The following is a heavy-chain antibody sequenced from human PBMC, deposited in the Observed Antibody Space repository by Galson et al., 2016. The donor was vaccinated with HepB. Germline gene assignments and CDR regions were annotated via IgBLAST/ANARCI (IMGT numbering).Heavy chain of an antibody. V-gene: IGHV1-2*02. D-gene: IGHD4-17*01. CDR3: AREAKPYGDIDS. CDR1: GYTFSGFY. Sequence: SVKVSCKASGYTFSGFYIHWVRQAPGQGLEWMGWINPYSGVTTYAQKFQGRVTMTRDTSISTVYMELSSLRSDDTAMYYCAREAKPYGDIDSWGQGTLVTVSS. CDR2: INPYSGVT. J-gene: IGHJ4*02.